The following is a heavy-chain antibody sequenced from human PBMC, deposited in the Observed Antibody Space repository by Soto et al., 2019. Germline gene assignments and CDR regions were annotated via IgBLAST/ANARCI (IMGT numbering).Heavy chain of an antibody. V-gene: IGHV4-59*11. CDR2: IYYSGST. Sequence: WSVAEGNIISHYGRWIRKQPGKGLEWIGYIYYSGSTNYNPSLESRVTISVDTSKNQFSLKLSSVTAADTDIYYCARATYYYDSSGYYGYCFDYWGQGTLV. D-gene: IGHD3-22*01. CDR1: EGNIISHY. J-gene: IGHJ4*02. CDR3: ARATYYYDSSGYYGYCFDY.